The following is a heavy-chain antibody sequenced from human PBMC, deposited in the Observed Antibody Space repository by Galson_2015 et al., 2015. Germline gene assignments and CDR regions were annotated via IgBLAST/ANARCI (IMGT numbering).Heavy chain of an antibody. V-gene: IGHV3-21*01. J-gene: IGHJ4*01. CDR2: ISSTTTYI. Sequence: SLRLSCAASEFTFSSYYMSWVRQAPGKGLEWVSSISSTTTYIYYADSVKGRFTISRDNAKNSLYLQMNSLGAEDTAVYYCARQILDYDFWSGYYPTNFDYWG. CDR1: EFTFSSYY. D-gene: IGHD3-3*01. CDR3: ARQILDYDFWSGYYPTNFDY.